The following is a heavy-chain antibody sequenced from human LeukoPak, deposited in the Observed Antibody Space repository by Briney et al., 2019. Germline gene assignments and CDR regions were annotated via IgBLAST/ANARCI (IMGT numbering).Heavy chain of an antibody. CDR2: IKQDGSEK. Sequence: GGSLRLSCAASGFTFSSYWMSWVRQAPGKGLEWVANIKQDGSEKYYVDSVKGRFTIPRDNAKNSLYLQMNSLRAEDTAVYYCTTSSSPYWVDWGQGTLVTVSS. D-gene: IGHD6-13*01. CDR3: TTSSSPYWVD. J-gene: IGHJ4*02. CDR1: GFTFSSYW. V-gene: IGHV3-7*01.